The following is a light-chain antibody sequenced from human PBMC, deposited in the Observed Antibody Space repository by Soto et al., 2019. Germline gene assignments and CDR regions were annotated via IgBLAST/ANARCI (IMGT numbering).Light chain of an antibody. CDR3: NSYTSSSTLV. J-gene: IGLJ2*01. V-gene: IGLV2-14*01. CDR2: EVS. Sequence: QLVLTQPASVSGSPGQSITISCSGTSNDVGGYDYVSWYQQHPGKAPKLVIYEVSNRPSWVSNRFSGSKSGNTASLTISGLQPEDEADYYCNSYTSSSTLVFGGGTKVTVL. CDR1: SNDVGGYDY.